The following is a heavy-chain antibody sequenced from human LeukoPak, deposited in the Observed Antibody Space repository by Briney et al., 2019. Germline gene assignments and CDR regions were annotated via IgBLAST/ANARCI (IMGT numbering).Heavy chain of an antibody. J-gene: IGHJ4*02. CDR2: ISVTGNT. Sequence: GRSLRLSCAASGFTFSAYGMHWVRQAPGKGLEWVSTISVTGNTHYADSVKGRFTIFRDNSKSTLYLHMNNLRADDTAIYYCTKDHDSSGLYQDRDYWGQGTLAAVSS. V-gene: IGHV3-23*01. CDR3: TKDHDSSGLYQDRDY. D-gene: IGHD3-16*01. CDR1: GFTFSAYG.